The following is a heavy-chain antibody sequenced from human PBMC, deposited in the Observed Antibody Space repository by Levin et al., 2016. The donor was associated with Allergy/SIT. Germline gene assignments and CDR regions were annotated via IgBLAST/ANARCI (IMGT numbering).Heavy chain of an antibody. Sequence: GESLKISCKGSGYSFTSYWIGWVRQMPGKGLEWMGIIYPGDSDTRYSPSFQGQVTISADKSISTAYLQWSSLKASDTAMYYCARRHGPYYYDSSGYSRYFDYWGQGTLVTVSS. CDR2: IYPGDSDT. V-gene: IGHV5-51*01. D-gene: IGHD3-22*01. CDR1: GYSFTSYW. J-gene: IGHJ4*02. CDR3: ARRHGPYYYDSSGYSRYFDY.